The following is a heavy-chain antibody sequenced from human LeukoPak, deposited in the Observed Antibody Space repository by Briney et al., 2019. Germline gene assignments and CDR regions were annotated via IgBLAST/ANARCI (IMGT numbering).Heavy chain of an antibody. CDR2: TYYRSEWFN. CDR3: ARERADAFDI. V-gene: IGHV6-1*01. Sequence: SQTLSLTCAISGDSVSTNNAAWNWIRQSPSRGLEWLGRTYYRSEWFNDYAVSVKSRISFNPDTSKNQFSLQPNSVTPEDTAVYYCARERADAFDIWGLGTMATVSS. CDR1: GDSVSTNNAA. J-gene: IGHJ3*02.